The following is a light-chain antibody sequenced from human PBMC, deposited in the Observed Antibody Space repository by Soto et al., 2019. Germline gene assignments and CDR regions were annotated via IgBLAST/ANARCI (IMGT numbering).Light chain of an antibody. V-gene: IGLV3-21*02. CDR3: QVWDSSSDHYV. Sequence: SYELTQPPSVSVAPGQTARITCGGNNIGSESVHWYQQKPGQAPVLVVYDDGDRPSGIPERFSGSNSGNTATLTINRVEAGDEADYYCQVWDSSSDHYVFGTGTKLTVL. J-gene: IGLJ1*01. CDR1: NIGSES. CDR2: DDG.